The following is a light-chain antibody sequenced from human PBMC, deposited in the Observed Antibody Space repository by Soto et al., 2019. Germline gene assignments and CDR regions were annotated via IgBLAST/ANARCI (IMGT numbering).Light chain of an antibody. V-gene: IGKV1-27*01. Sequence: DIQVTQSPSSLSASVGDRVTITCRASQGIGNFLAWYQQKPGKVPKLLIYCASTLQSGVPSRFSASRSGTHFTLAITSLQPEDAATYYCQKYNSVPFTFGGGTKVEIK. CDR2: CAS. CDR3: QKYNSVPFT. CDR1: QGIGNF. J-gene: IGKJ4*01.